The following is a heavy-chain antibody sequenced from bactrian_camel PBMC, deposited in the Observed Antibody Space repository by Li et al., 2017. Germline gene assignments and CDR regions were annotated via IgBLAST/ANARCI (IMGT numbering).Heavy chain of an antibody. J-gene: IGHJ4*01. CDR2: IFSGGRNPPPP. D-gene: IGHD2*01. Sequence: VQLVESGGGSAQTGGSLTLSCVASSLTASGYCMGWFRRTGKEREGVAAIFSGGRNPPPPHYADSVKGRFTNSQDNAKNTVYLQMNSLKSEDTAMYYCAARTTSWCSLHPNHVPYWGQGTQVTVSS. V-gene: IGHV3S1*01. CDR3: AARTTSWCSLHPNHVPY. CDR1: SLTASGYC.